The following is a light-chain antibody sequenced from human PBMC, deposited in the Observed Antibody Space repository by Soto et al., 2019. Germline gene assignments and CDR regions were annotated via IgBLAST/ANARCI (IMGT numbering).Light chain of an antibody. J-gene: IGKJ1*01. Sequence: IVMTQSPATLSVSPWEIATLSCRASQSVSSNLAWYQQKPGQAPRLLIYGASTRATGIPARFSGSGSGTEFTLTISSLQSEDFAVYYCQQYNNWWTFGQGTKVDIK. CDR2: GAS. V-gene: IGKV3-15*01. CDR1: QSVSSN. CDR3: QQYNNWWT.